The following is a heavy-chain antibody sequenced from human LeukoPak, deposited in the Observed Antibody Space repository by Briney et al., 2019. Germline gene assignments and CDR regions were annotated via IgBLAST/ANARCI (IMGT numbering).Heavy chain of an antibody. CDR3: ARGVVVVPAAIGAPNNWFDP. CDR2: IIPIFGTA. D-gene: IGHD2-2*01. CDR1: GGTFSSYA. V-gene: IGHV1-69*13. Sequence: ASVKVSCKASGGTFSSYAISWVRQAPGQGLEWMGGIIPIFGTANYAQKFQGRVTITADESTSTAYMELSSLRSEDTAVYYCARGVVVVPAAIGAPNNWFDPWGQGTLVTVPS. J-gene: IGHJ5*02.